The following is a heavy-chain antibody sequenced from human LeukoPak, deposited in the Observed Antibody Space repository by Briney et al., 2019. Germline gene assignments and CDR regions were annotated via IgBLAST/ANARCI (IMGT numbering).Heavy chain of an antibody. J-gene: IGHJ4*02. D-gene: IGHD7-27*01. CDR1: GGSISSSSYY. Sequence: PSETLSLTCTVSGGSISSSSYYWGWIRQPPGKGLEWIGSIYYSGSPYYNPSLKSRVTISVDTSKKQFSLKLYSVTAADTAVYYCATRKLGNDYWGQGTLVTVSS. V-gene: IGHV4-39*07. CDR2: IYYSGSP. CDR3: ATRKLGNDY.